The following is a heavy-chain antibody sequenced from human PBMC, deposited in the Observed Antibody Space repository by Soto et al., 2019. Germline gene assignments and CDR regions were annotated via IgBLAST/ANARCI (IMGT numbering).Heavy chain of an antibody. D-gene: IGHD3-3*01. CDR1: GFTFSSYS. CDR2: ISSSSSTI. J-gene: IGHJ6*02. CDR3: ARDLDTIFGVVQSYYGMDV. Sequence: GGSLRLSCAACGFTFSSYSMNWVRQAPGKGLEWVSYISSSSSTIYYADSVKGRFTISRDNAKNSLYLQMNSLRDEDTAVYYCARDLDTIFGVVQSYYGMDVWGQGTTVTVSS. V-gene: IGHV3-48*02.